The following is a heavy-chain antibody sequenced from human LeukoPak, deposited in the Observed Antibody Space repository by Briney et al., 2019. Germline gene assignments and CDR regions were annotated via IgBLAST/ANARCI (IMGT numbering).Heavy chain of an antibody. CDR3: AKDLRSGYSSSSLFDY. CDR1: GFTFSSYG. Sequence: GGSLRLSCAASGFTFSSYGMHWVRQAPGKGLEWVAFIRYDGSNKYYADSVKGRFTISRDNSKNTLYLQMNSPRAEDAAVYYCAKDLRSGYSSSSLFDYWGQGTLVTVSS. J-gene: IGHJ4*02. D-gene: IGHD6-6*01. CDR2: IRYDGSNK. V-gene: IGHV3-30*02.